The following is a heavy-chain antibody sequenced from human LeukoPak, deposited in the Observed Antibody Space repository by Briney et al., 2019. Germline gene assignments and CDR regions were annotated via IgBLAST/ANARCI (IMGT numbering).Heavy chain of an antibody. J-gene: IGHJ4*02. CDR1: GFTFSAYN. Sequence: GGSLRLSCAASGFTFSAYNMIWFRQAPGKGPEWVSAISSSSSNTYYSDSVKGRFTISRDNAKNSLFLQMNSLRAEDTAVYYCGRASGGILEWVFSNWGQGTLVTVSS. V-gene: IGHV3-21*01. CDR3: GRASGGILEWVFSN. CDR2: ISSSSSNT. D-gene: IGHD3-3*01.